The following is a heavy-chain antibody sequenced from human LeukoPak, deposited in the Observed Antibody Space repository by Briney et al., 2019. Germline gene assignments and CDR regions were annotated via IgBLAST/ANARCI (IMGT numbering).Heavy chain of an antibody. V-gene: IGHV1-69*01. CDR2: IIPLFGTA. CDR3: AREWNYETNGYFFYY. CDR1: GDTFSRYG. J-gene: IGHJ4*02. D-gene: IGHD3-22*01. Sequence: SVTVSCKASGDTFSRYGISWVRQAPGQGLEWMGGIIPLFGTANYAQKFQGRVTITADESTSTVYMELNSLRFEDTAVYYCAREWNYETNGYFFYYWGQGTLVTVSS.